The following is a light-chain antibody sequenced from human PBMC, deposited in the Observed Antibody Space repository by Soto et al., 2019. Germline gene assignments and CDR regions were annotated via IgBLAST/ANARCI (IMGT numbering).Light chain of an antibody. CDR1: SSNIGAGYD. CDR2: GNT. Sequence: QSVLTQPPSVSGAPGQRVTISCTGSSSNIGAGYDVHWYQQHPGTAPKLLIYGNTNRPSGVPVRFSGSKSGTSASLAITGLQAEDEADYYCQSYDSSLSGSGVFGGGTKLTVL. CDR3: QSYDSSLSGSGV. V-gene: IGLV1-40*01. J-gene: IGLJ2*01.